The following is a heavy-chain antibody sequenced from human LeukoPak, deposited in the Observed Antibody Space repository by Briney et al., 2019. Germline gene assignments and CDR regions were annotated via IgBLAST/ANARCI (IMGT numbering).Heavy chain of an antibody. CDR2: ISGSGGST. CDR3: AKDPNWAPTSCYSY. CDR1: GFTFSSYA. Sequence: TGGSLRLSCAASGFTFSSYAMSWVRQAPGKGLEWVSAISGSGGSTYYADSVKGRFTISRDNSKNTLYLQMNSLRAEDTAVYYCAKDPNWAPTSCYSYWGQGTLVTVSS. V-gene: IGHV3-23*01. J-gene: IGHJ4*02. D-gene: IGHD2-2*02.